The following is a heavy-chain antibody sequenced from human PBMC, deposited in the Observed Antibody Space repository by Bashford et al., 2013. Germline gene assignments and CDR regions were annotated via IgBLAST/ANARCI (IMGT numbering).Heavy chain of an antibody. CDR2: ISTTGNTI. J-gene: IGHJ4*02. CDR3: TRTPVTYLIGDS. Sequence: VRQAPGKGLEWVSHISTTGNTIYYADSVRGRFTISRDSAQDSVFLQMNSLRAEDTAVYYCTRTPVTYLIGDSWGQGTLVTVSS. V-gene: IGHV3-48*03. D-gene: IGHD4-17*01.